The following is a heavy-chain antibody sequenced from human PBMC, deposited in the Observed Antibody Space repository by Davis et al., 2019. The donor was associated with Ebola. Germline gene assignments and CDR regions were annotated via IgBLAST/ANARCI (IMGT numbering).Heavy chain of an antibody. V-gene: IGHV3-30*04. J-gene: IGHJ4*02. D-gene: IGHD6-19*01. CDR2: ISYDGSII. Sequence: PGGSLRLSCAASGFSFSRYAMYWVRQAPGKGLEWVSVISYDGSIIRYGDSVKGRFTISRDNSQNTLYLQMNSLRVDDTAVYFCAREPPDVDVAGPLGHWGQGTLVIVSS. CDR3: AREPPDVDVAGPLGH. CDR1: GFSFSRYA.